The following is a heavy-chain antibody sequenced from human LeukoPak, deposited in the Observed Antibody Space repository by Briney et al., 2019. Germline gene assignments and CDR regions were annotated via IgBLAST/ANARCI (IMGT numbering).Heavy chain of an antibody. D-gene: IGHD2-2*01. Sequence: SETLSLTCTVSGGSISSYYWSWIRQPPGKGLEWIGYIYYSGSTNYNPSLKSRVTISVDTSKNQFSLKLSSVTAADTAVYYCAKDLSANDCLNTRCYRAFDYWGQGTLVTVSS. V-gene: IGHV4-59*12. J-gene: IGHJ4*02. CDR1: GGSISSYY. CDR3: AKDLSANDCLNTRCYRAFDY. CDR2: IYYSGST.